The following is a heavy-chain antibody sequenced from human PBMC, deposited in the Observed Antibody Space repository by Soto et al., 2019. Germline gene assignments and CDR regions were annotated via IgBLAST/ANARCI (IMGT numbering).Heavy chain of an antibody. D-gene: IGHD3-9*01. V-gene: IGHV3-30*18. CDR1: GFTFSSYG. Sequence: GGSLRLSCAASGFTFSSYGMHWVRQAPGKGLEWVAVISYDGSNKYYADSVKGRFTISRDNSKNTLYLQMNSLRAEDTAVYYCAKCPLYDILTGYHYYYMDVWGKGNTVTVSS. J-gene: IGHJ6*03. CDR2: ISYDGSNK. CDR3: AKCPLYDILTGYHYYYMDV.